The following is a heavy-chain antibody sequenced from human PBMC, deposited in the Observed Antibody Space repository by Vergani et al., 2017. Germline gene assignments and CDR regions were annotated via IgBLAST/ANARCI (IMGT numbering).Heavy chain of an antibody. CDR2: IYYSGST. J-gene: IGHJ5*02. CDR1: GGSFSGYY. D-gene: IGHD6-19*01. CDR3: ARAYVAGISPGYDWFDP. V-gene: IGHV4-34*01. Sequence: QVQLQQWGAGLLKPSETLSLTCAVYGGSFSGYYWSWIRQPPGKGLEWIGSIYYSGSTYYNPSLKSRVTISVDTSKNQFSLKLSSVTAADTAVYYCARAYVAGISPGYDWFDPWGQGTLVTVSS.